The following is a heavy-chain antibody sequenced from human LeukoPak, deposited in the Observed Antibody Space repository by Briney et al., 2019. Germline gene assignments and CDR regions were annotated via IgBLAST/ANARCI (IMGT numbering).Heavy chain of an antibody. CDR3: ARVGDFWSGYYQTYYYYMDV. CDR2: ISAYNGNT. J-gene: IGHJ6*03. D-gene: IGHD3-3*01. V-gene: IGHV1-18*01. CDR1: GYTFTSYG. Sequence: ASVKVSCKASGYTFTSYGISWVRQAPGQGLEWMGWISAYNGNTNYAQKFQGRVTMTRDTSISTAYMELSRLRSDDTAVYYCARVGDFWSGYYQTYYYYMDVWGKGTTVTVSS.